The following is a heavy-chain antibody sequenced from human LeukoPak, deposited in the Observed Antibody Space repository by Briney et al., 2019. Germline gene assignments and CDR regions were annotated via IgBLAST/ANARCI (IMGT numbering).Heavy chain of an antibody. D-gene: IGHD6-13*01. CDR2: INPSGGST. J-gene: IGHJ4*02. CDR3: ARASSSWSVPRDHENLDY. CDR1: GYTFTSYY. V-gene: IGHV1-46*01. Sequence: PGASVKVSCKASGYTFTSYYMHWVRQAPGQGLEWMGIINPSGGSTSYAQKFQGRVTMTRDTSTSTVYMELSSLRSEDTAVYYCARASSSWSVPRDHENLDYWGQGTLVTVSS.